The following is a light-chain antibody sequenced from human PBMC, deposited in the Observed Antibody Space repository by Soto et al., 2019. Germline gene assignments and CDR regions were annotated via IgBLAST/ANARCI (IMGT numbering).Light chain of an antibody. Sequence: QSVLTQPPSASGTPGQRVTISCSGSSSNIGSNTVYWYQQLPGTTPKLLIYNNNQRPSEVPDRFAGSKSCTSASLAISGLQAEDETDYYCAAWDDSLNAVLFGGGTKLTVL. J-gene: IGLJ2*01. CDR1: SSNIGSNT. CDR3: AAWDDSLNAVL. CDR2: NNN. V-gene: IGLV1-44*01.